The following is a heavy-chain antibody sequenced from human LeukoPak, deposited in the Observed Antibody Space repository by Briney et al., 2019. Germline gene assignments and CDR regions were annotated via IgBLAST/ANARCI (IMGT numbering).Heavy chain of an antibody. D-gene: IGHD1-26*01. CDR3: AKEVGATLAFDI. Sequence: PGGSLRLSCAASGFAFSSYSMNWVRQAPGKGLEWVSSISSGSSFKYYADSVKGRFTISRDNAKNSLYLQMNSLRAEDTAVYYCAKEVGATLAFDIWGQGTMVTVSS. CDR1: GFAFSSYS. J-gene: IGHJ3*02. V-gene: IGHV3-21*04. CDR2: ISSGSSFK.